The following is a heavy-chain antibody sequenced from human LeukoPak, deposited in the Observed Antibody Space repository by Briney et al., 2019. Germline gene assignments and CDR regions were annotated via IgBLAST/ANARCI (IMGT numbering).Heavy chain of an antibody. J-gene: IGHJ6*02. Sequence: SVKVSCTASGGTFSSNAITWVRQAPGQGLEWMGRIIPIYGIANYAQKFQGRVTITADKSTSTIYMELISLRPDDTAVYYCARWAGAAAGFYGLDVWGQGTTVTVSS. D-gene: IGHD6-13*01. CDR2: IIPIYGIA. CDR3: ARWAGAAAGFYGLDV. CDR1: GGTFSSNA. V-gene: IGHV1-69*04.